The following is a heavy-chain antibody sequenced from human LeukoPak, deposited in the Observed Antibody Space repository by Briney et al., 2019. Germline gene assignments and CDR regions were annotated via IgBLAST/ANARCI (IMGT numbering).Heavy chain of an antibody. CDR2: IYHRGST. Sequence: SETLSLTCSVSGYSISSGYYWGWIRQPPGKGLKWIGSIYHRGSTHYNSPLRSRVTISADTSKNQFSLKLRSVTAADTAVYYCARDFPAELDPVRWTAFDIWGPGTLVSVSS. D-gene: IGHD3/OR15-3a*01. CDR3: ARDFPAELDPVRWTAFDI. J-gene: IGHJ3*02. V-gene: IGHV4-38-2*02. CDR1: GYSISSGYY.